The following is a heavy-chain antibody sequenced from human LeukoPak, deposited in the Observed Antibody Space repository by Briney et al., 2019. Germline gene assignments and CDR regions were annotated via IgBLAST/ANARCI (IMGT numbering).Heavy chain of an antibody. J-gene: IGHJ2*01. V-gene: IGHV4-59*02. CDR3: ARDPSFSTGYFYL. CDR1: AGSVSSDY. CDR2: TFYGGTP. Sequence: SHTLSLTWTLSAGSVSSDYWTWIRQPPGEGLGWIGYTFYGGTPNNPRSLKSRLTISVASSKNPFSQKLTSVTPADTAVYYCARDPSFSTGYFYLWGRGTLVTVSS. D-gene: IGHD2-2*01.